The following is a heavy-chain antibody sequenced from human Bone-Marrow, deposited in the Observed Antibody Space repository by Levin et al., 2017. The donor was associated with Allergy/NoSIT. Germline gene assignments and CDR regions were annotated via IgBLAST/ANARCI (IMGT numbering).Heavy chain of an antibody. CDR2: ISGSGDAI. D-gene: IGHD3-10*01. Sequence: PGGSLRLSCAASGFTFSNYAMSWVRQAPGKGLEWVSAISGSGDAIYYTDSVKGRFTISRDNSRNTLYLQMNSLRVEDTAVYYCAKDLLLYGSKIVKGGYFDLWGRGTLVTVSS. CDR3: AKDLLLYGSKIVKGGYFDL. CDR1: GFTFSNYA. J-gene: IGHJ2*01. V-gene: IGHV3-23*01.